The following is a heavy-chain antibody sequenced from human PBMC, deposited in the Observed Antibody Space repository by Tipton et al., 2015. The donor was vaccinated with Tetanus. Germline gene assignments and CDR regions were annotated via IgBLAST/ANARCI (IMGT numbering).Heavy chain of an antibody. CDR1: GALLSTGGYS. CDR3: VRGRGSGAQSFGFEH. CDR2: IYHTGST. V-gene: IGHV4-30-2*06. J-gene: IGHJ4*02. Sequence: SGLVKPSQTLSLTCAVSGALLSTGGYSWGWIRQSPGQGLEWIGYIYHTGSTYYNPSVRSRVSISTVGSKNHVSLRLTSVTAADTGVYVCVRGRGSGAQSFGFEHWGRGTQVIVSS. D-gene: IGHD3-10*01.